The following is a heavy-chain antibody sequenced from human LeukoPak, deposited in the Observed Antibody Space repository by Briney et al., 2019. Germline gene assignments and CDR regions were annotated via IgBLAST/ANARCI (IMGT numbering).Heavy chain of an antibody. Sequence: ASETLSLTCSVSGGSFNGYYWSWIRQPPGKGLEWIGRIYTSGSTNYNPSLKSRVTMSVDTSKNQFSLKLSSVTAADTAVYYCARGGYYYYYMDVWGKGTTVTVSS. V-gene: IGHV4-4*07. CDR1: GGSFNGYY. CDR3: ARGGYYYYYMDV. CDR2: IYTSGST. J-gene: IGHJ6*03.